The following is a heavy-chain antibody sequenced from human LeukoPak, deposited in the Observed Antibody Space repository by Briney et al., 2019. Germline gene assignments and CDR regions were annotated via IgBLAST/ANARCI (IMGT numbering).Heavy chain of an antibody. CDR1: GFTFSSYA. D-gene: IGHD3-22*01. V-gene: IGHV3-15*01. CDR3: TTEYYYDSSGLFDY. CDR2: IKSKRDGGTT. J-gene: IGHJ4*02. Sequence: PGGSLRLSCAASGFTFSSYAMHWVRQAPGKGLEWVGRIKSKRDGGTTDYAAPVNGRFTISRDDSKNTLYLQMNSLKTEDTAVYYCTTEYYYDSSGLFDYWGQGTLVTVSS.